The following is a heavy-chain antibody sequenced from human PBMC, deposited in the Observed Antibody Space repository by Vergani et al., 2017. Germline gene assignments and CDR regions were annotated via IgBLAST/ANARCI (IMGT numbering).Heavy chain of an antibody. V-gene: IGHV1-69*09. CDR1: GFTFSSYT. Sequence: QVQLVESGGGVVQPGRSLRLSCAASGFTFSSYTISWVRQAPGQGLEWMGRIIPILGIANYAQKFQGRVTITADKSTSTAYMELSSLRSEDTAVYYCATPTIFGVVIDDYWGQGTLVTVSS. CDR2: IIPILGIA. D-gene: IGHD3-3*01. J-gene: IGHJ4*02. CDR3: ATPTIFGVVIDDY.